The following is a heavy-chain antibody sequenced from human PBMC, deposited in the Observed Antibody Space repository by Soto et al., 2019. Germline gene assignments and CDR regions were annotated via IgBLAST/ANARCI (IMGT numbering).Heavy chain of an antibody. Sequence: EVQLLESGGGLVQPGGSLRLSCGVSGFTFNDFEMNWVRQAPGKGLEWLAYIDGSGTTKKYADSVRGRFTISRDNPNNSLFLQMCSLSAADTAIYYCARGFGRFNYWGQGNLVSVSS. CDR2: IDGSGTTK. D-gene: IGHD3-10*01. CDR1: GFTFNDFE. CDR3: ARGFGRFNY. J-gene: IGHJ4*02. V-gene: IGHV3-48*03.